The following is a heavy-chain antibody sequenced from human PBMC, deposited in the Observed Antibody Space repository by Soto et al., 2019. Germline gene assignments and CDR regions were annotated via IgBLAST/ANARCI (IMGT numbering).Heavy chain of an antibody. J-gene: IGHJ6*02. CDR3: ARGPDARAYYYYGMDV. Sequence: ASVKVSCKASGYTFTSYYMHWVLQAPGQGLEWMGIINPSGGSTSYAQKFQGRVTMTRDTSTSTVYMELSSLRSEDTAVYYCARGPDARAYYYYGMDVWGQGTTVTVSS. V-gene: IGHV1-46*01. CDR2: INPSGGST. CDR1: GYTFTSYY.